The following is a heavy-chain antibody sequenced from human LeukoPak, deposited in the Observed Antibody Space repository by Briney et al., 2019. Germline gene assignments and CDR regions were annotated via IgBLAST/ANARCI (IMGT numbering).Heavy chain of an antibody. CDR3: ARAEVGASPYFDY. V-gene: IGHV4-38-2*01. D-gene: IGHD1-26*01. J-gene: IGHJ4*02. CDR2: IYHSGST. Sequence: SETLSLTCAVSGYSISSGYYWGWIRQPPGKGLEWIGSIYHSGSTYYNPSLKSRVTISVDTSKNQLSLKLSSVTAADTAVYYCARAEVGASPYFDYWGQGTLVTVSS. CDR1: GYSISSGYY.